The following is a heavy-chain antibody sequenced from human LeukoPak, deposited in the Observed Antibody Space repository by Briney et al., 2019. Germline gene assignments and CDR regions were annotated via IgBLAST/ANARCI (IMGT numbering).Heavy chain of an antibody. J-gene: IGHJ4*02. CDR3: ANGGWGN. Sequence: GGSLRLSCAASGFTFSSYGMHWVRQAPGKGLEWVAVIPYDGSNKYYADSVKGRFTISRDNSKNTLYLQMNSLRAEDTAVYYCANGGWGNWGQGTLVTVSS. CDR2: IPYDGSNK. CDR1: GFTFSSYG. V-gene: IGHV3-30*18. D-gene: IGHD2-15*01.